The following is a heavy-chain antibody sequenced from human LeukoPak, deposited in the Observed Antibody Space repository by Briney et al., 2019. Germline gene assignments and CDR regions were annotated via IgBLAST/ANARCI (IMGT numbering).Heavy chain of an antibody. V-gene: IGHV3-53*01. D-gene: IGHD1-14*01. Sequence: GGSLRLSCAVSGFTVSSNSMSWVRQAPGKGLEWVSAIYDIGNTYDADSVQVRFTISRDTTKTTVYLQRNSLRAEDTAVYYCARGGMRSPYDCWGQGALVTVSS. CDR2: IYDIGNT. CDR3: ARGGMRSPYDC. CDR1: GFTVSSNS. J-gene: IGHJ4*02.